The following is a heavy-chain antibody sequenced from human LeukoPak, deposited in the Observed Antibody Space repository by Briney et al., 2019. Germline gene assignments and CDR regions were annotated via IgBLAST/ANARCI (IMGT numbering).Heavy chain of an antibody. CDR1: GDSISTSSYY. CDR2: IYYSGST. V-gene: IGHV4-39*01. J-gene: IGHJ6*03. CDR3: ARVGIAGYYYMDV. D-gene: IGHD6-13*01. Sequence: SETLSLTCSVSGDSISTSSYYWGWIRQPPGKGLEWIGTIYYSGSTYYNPSLTSRVTISVDTSKNQFSLKLSSVTAADTAVYYCARVGIAGYYYMDVWGKGTTVTVSS.